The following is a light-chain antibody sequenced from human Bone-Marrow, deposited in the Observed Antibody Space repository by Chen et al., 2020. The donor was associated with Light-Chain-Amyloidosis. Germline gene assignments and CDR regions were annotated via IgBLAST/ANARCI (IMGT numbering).Light chain of an antibody. Sequence: DIQMTQSPSSLSASVGDRVTITCQASEDISKFLNWYQQKPGQAPKLLIYDASILQIEVPSRFSGSGSGTDFTFTISSLQPEDIATYYCQQYDLGFTFGPGTKVDI. CDR2: DAS. V-gene: IGKV1-33*01. CDR1: EDISKF. CDR3: QQYDLGFT. J-gene: IGKJ3*01.